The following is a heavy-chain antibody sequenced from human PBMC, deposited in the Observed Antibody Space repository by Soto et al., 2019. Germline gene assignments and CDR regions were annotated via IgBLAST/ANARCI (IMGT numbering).Heavy chain of an antibody. CDR2: ISSSSSTI. V-gene: IGHV3-48*01. CDR1: GFTFSSYS. Sequence: EVQLVESGGGLVQPGGSLRLSCAASGFTFSSYSMNWVRQAPGKGLEWVSYISSSSSTIYYADSVKGRFTISRDNAKNSLYLQINSLRAEDTAVYYCARELWFGESTTCDYWGQGSLVTVSS. D-gene: IGHD3-10*01. CDR3: ARELWFGESTTCDY. J-gene: IGHJ4*02.